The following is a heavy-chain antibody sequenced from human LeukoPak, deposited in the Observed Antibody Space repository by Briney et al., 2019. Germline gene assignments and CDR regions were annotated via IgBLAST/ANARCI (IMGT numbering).Heavy chain of an antibody. Sequence: GPSLRLSYSAAGLTVSQSGNRSMSWVRHAPGKGLEWVSGITTSGSTYYAGSVKGRFTISRENSNNTLYLHMDSLRAEDTAVYYCAKAPVWNYYYGLDVWGQGTTVTVSS. CDR3: AKAPVWNYYYGLDV. CDR2: ITTSGST. CDR1: GLTVSQSG. D-gene: IGHD2-21*01. V-gene: IGHV3-23*01. J-gene: IGHJ6*02.